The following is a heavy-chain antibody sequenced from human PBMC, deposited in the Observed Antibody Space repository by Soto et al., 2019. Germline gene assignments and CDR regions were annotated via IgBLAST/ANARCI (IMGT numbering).Heavy chain of an antibody. CDR2: ISAYNGNT. V-gene: IGHV1-18*01. CDR3: ARDLYSSGFDAFDI. CDR1: GYTFTSYG. J-gene: IGHJ3*02. Sequence: GASVKVSCKASGYTFTSYGISWVRQAPGQGLEWMGWISAYNGNTNYAQKLQGRVTMTTDTSTSTAYMEMRSLRSDDTAVYYCARDLYSSGFDAFDIWGQGTMVTVSS. D-gene: IGHD6-19*01.